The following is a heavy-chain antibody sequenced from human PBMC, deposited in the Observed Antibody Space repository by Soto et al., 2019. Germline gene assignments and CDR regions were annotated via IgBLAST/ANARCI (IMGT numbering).Heavy chain of an antibody. CDR1: GGSIISSNW. D-gene: IGHD1-26*01. Sequence: SETLSLTCAVAGGSIISSNWWSWVRQPPGKGLEWIGEIYHSGSTNYNPSLKSRVTISVDKSKNQLSLKLSSVTAADTAVYYCAREVSGSYYLDNWFDPWGQGTLVTVSS. CDR3: AREVSGSYYLDNWFDP. V-gene: IGHV4-4*02. J-gene: IGHJ5*02. CDR2: IYHSGST.